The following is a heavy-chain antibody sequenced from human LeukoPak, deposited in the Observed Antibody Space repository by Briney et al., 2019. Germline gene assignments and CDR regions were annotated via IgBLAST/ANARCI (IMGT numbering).Heavy chain of an antibody. D-gene: IGHD3-10*01. CDR2: ISSSSSYI. Sequence: GSLRLSCAASGFTFSSYSMNWVRQAPGKGLEWVSSISSSSSYIYYADSVKGRFTISRDNAKNSLYLEMNSLRAEDTAEYFCARERMYSGSGSTYPYYDYWGQGTLVTVSS. J-gene: IGHJ4*02. V-gene: IGHV3-21*01. CDR3: ARERMYSGSGSTYPYYDY. CDR1: GFTFSSYS.